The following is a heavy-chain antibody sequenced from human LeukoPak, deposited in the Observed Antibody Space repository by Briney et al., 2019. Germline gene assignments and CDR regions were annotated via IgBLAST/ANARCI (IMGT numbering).Heavy chain of an antibody. Sequence: SETLSLTRTVSGGPITSSSHYWSWIRQPPGKGLEWIGEINHRGRTNYTPSLKSRVTISVDSSKNRFSLRLSSVTAADTAVYYCARGLRGYYYSGMDVWGQGTTVTVSS. J-gene: IGHJ6*02. CDR1: GGPITSSSHY. CDR2: INHRGRT. D-gene: IGHD4-17*01. CDR3: ARGLRGYYYSGMDV. V-gene: IGHV4-39*07.